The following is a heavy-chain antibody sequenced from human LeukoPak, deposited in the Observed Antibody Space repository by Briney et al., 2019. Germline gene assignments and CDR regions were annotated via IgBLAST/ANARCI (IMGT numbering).Heavy chain of an antibody. V-gene: IGHV1-46*01. D-gene: IGHD2-21*02. J-gene: IGHJ6*02. Sequence: GASVKVSCKASGYTFTSYYMHWVRQAPGQGLEWMGIINPSGGSTSYAQKFQGRVTMTRDTSTSTVYMELSSLRSEDTAVYYCARSQILAYCGGDCSATDYYYYGMDVWGQGTTVTVSS. CDR1: GYTFTSYY. CDR2: INPSGGST. CDR3: ARSQILAYCGGDCSATDYYYYGMDV.